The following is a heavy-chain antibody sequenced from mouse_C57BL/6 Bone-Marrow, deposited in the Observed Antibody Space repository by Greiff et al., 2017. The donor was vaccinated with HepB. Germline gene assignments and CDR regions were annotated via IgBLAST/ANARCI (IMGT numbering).Heavy chain of an antibody. D-gene: IGHD1-1*01. J-gene: IGHJ4*01. CDR3: ARGGFITTPPKGAMDY. CDR2: IYPGSGST. Sequence: QVQLQQPGAELVKPGASVKMSCKASGYTFTSYWITWVKQRPGQGLEWIGDIYPGSGSTNYNEKFKSKATLTVDTSSSTAYMQLSSLTSEDSAVYYCARGGFITTPPKGAMDYWGQGTSVTVSS. V-gene: IGHV1-55*01. CDR1: GYTFTSYW.